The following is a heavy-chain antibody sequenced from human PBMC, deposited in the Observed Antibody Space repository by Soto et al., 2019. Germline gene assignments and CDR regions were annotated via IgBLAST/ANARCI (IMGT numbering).Heavy chain of an antibody. CDR3: AKDGYSGSADY. V-gene: IGHV3-23*01. CDR2: VSGST. J-gene: IGHJ4*02. Sequence: GGSLRLSCAASGFTFTSYAMSWVRQAPGKGLEWVAAVSGSTYYADSVKGRFTTSRDNSKNTVFLQMNSLRAEDTAVYYCAKDGYSGSADYWGQGTLVTVSS. CDR1: GFTFTSYA. D-gene: IGHD5-12*01.